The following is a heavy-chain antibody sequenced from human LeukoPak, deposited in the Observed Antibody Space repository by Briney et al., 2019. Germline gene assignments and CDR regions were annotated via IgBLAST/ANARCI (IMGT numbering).Heavy chain of an antibody. CDR3: ATGPYYYDSSGYDY. J-gene: IGHJ4*02. D-gene: IGHD3-22*01. CDR1: GHTLTELS. CDR2: FDPEDGET. Sequence: GASVKVSCKVSGHTLTELSMHWVRQAPGKGLEWMGGFDPEDGETIYAQKFQGRVTMTEDTSTDTAYMELSSLRSEDMAVYYCATGPYYYDSSGYDYWGQGTLVTVSS. V-gene: IGHV1-24*01.